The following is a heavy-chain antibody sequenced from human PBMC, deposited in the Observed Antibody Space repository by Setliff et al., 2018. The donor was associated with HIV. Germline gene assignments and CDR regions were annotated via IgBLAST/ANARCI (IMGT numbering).Heavy chain of an antibody. J-gene: IGHJ5*02. D-gene: IGHD2-21*02. CDR3: ARVVTGGGNWFDP. CDR2: MNPNSGNT. Sequence: VQVSCKASGYTFTSYDINWVRQATGQGLEWMGWMNPNSGNTGYAQKFQGRVTITRSTSISTAYMELSSLRSEDTTVYYCARVVTGGGNWFDPWGQGTLVTVSS. V-gene: IGHV1-8*03. CDR1: GYTFTSYD.